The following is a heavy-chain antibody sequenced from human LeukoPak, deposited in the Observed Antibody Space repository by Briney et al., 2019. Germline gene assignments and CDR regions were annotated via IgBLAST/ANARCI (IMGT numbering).Heavy chain of an antibody. Sequence: GGSLRLSCTASGFTFSTYSMNWVRQAPGKGLEWVSSISSSSSYIYYADSVKGRFTISRDNAKNSLYLQITSLRAEDTAVYYCARDEQLVHGFDYWGQGTLVTVSS. D-gene: IGHD6-6*01. J-gene: IGHJ4*02. CDR1: GFTFSTYS. V-gene: IGHV3-21*01. CDR2: ISSSSSYI. CDR3: ARDEQLVHGFDY.